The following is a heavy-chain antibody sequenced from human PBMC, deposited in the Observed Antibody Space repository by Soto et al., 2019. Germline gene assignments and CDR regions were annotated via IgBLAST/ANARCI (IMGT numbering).Heavy chain of an antibody. CDR1: GFTFSSYA. V-gene: IGHV3-64*01. Sequence: GGSLILSCAASGFTFSSYAMHWVRQAPGKGLEYVSAISSNGGSTYYANSVKGRFTISRDNSKNTLYLQMGSLRAEDMAVYYCARQEGYYYGSGSYDYWGQGTLVTVSS. D-gene: IGHD3-10*01. CDR3: ARQEGYYYGSGSYDY. J-gene: IGHJ4*02. CDR2: ISSNGGST.